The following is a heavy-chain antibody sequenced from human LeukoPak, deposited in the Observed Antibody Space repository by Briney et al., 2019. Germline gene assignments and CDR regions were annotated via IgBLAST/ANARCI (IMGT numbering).Heavy chain of an antibody. CDR1: GYTFTGYY. CDR2: INPKSGGT. CDR3: ARAVSGAYSYGLGGY. J-gene: IGHJ4*02. D-gene: IGHD5-18*01. Sequence: ASVKVSCKASGYTFTGYYMHWVRQAPGQGLEWMGWINPKSGGTNYAQKFHGRVTMTRDTSISTAYMELSRLRSDDTAVYYCARAVSGAYSYGLGGYWGQGTLVTVSS. V-gene: IGHV1-2*02.